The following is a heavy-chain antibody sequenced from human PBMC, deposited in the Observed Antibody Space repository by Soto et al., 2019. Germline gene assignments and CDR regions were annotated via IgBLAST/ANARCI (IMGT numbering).Heavy chain of an antibody. D-gene: IGHD3-22*01. J-gene: IGHJ4*02. CDR2: IYYSGST. V-gene: IGHV4-31*03. Sequence: SETLSLTCTVSGGSISSGCYYWSWIRQHPGKGPEWIGYIYYSGSTYYKPSLKSRVTISVDTSKNQFSLRLSSLTAAETAVYYCASDSSGYLYYWGQGTLVTVCS. CDR1: GGSISSGCYY. CDR3: ASDSSGYLYY.